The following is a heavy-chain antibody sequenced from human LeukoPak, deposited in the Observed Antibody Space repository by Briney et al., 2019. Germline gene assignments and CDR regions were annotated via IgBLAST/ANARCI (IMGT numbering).Heavy chain of an antibody. J-gene: IGHJ4*02. CDR2: IYYSGST. V-gene: IGHV4-59*12. D-gene: IGHD3-9*01. Sequence: SETLSLTCTVSGGSISSYYWSWIRQPPGKGLEWIGYIYYSGSTNYNPSLKSRVTISVDTSKNQFSLKLSYVTAADTAVYYCARVGDILTGSGTFNYWGQGTLVTVSS. CDR1: GGSISSYY. CDR3: ARVGDILTGSGTFNY.